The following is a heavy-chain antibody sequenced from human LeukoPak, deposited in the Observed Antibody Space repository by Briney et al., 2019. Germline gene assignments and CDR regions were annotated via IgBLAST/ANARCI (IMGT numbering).Heavy chain of an antibody. CDR2: MNPNSGNT. J-gene: IGHJ6*02. V-gene: IGHV1-8*01. CDR1: GYTVTSYD. D-gene: IGHD5-18*01. CDR3: ARGRTARARYYYYGMDV. Sequence: ASVKVSCKASGYTVTSYDINWVRQATGQGLEWMGWMNPNSGNTGYAQKFQGRVTMTRNTSISTAYMELSSLRSEDTAVYYCARGRTARARYYYYGMDVWAKGPRSPSP.